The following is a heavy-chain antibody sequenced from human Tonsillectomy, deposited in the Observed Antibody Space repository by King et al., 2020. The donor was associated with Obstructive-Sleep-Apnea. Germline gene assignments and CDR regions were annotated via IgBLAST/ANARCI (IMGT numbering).Heavy chain of an antibody. CDR1: VFSVRSDY. CDR2: IYNAYVT. CDR3: ARGWWSDDFWSGYHGFDI. D-gene: IGHD3-3*01. Sequence: VQLVESGGGLVQPGGSLRLSLAASVFSVRSDYMTWVRQAPGKGLEVVALIYNAYVTYYADSLKGRFTISRYSFNNTLYLQMNSLRVEDTAVYYCARGWWSDDFWSGYHGFDIWGQGTMVTVSP. V-gene: IGHV3-53*04. J-gene: IGHJ3*02.